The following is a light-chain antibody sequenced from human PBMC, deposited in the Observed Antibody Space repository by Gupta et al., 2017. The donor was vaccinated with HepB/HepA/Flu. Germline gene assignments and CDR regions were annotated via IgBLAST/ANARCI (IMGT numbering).Light chain of an antibody. J-gene: IGKJ2*01. V-gene: IGKV1-5*03. CDR2: KAS. CDR1: QSISSW. Sequence: IQMTQSTSTLSASVGDRVTITCRASQSISSWLAWYQQKPGKAPKLLIYKASSLERGVPSRFSGSGSGTEFTLTISSLQTEDFATYYCQQYNSYSLYTFGQGTKLEIK. CDR3: QQYNSYSLYT.